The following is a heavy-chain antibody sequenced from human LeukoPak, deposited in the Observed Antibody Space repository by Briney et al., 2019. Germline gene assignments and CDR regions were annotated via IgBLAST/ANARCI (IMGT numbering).Heavy chain of an antibody. V-gene: IGHV1-69*13. J-gene: IGHJ4*02. CDR3: ARGDYDFWSGTFDY. CDR1: GGTFSSYA. Sequence: SVTVSCKASGGTFSSYAISWVRQAPGQGLEWMGGIIPIFGTANYARKFQGRVTITADESTSTAYMELSSLRSEDTAVYYCARGDYDFWSGTFDYWGQGTLVTVSS. D-gene: IGHD3-3*01. CDR2: IIPIFGTA.